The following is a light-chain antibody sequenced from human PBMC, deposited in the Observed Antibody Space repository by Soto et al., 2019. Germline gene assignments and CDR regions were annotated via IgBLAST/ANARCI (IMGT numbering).Light chain of an antibody. V-gene: IGKV3-11*01. CDR2: DAS. Sequence: EMSRTTSLATLSVSPVESSLLSCMASQNVYNNLAWYQQTPGQAPRLLIYDASNRATGIPARFSGSGSGTDFTLNISRLETEDFAVYYCQQRSNWPPSINCGQGKRRAI. CDR3: QQRSNWPPSIN. CDR1: QNVYNN. J-gene: IGKJ5*01.